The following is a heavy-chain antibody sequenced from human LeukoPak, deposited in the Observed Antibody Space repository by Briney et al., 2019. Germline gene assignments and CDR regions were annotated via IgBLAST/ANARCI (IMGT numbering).Heavy chain of an antibody. Sequence: GGSLRLSCAASGFTFSSYEMNWVRQAPGKGLEWVSYISSSGSTIYYADSVKGRFTISRDNAKNSLYLHKNSLRAEDTAVYYCARSDPYGSGSYPGGMDVWGQGTTVTVSS. CDR1: GFTFSSYE. CDR2: ISSSGSTI. CDR3: ARSDPYGSGSYPGGMDV. V-gene: IGHV3-48*03. J-gene: IGHJ6*02. D-gene: IGHD3-10*01.